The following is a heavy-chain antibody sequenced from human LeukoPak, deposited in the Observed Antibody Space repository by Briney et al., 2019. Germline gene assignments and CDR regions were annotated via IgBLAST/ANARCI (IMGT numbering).Heavy chain of an antibody. CDR3: VTFYETY. V-gene: IGHV3-74*01. CDR1: GFTFSDYW. J-gene: IGHJ4*02. D-gene: IGHD2/OR15-2a*01. Sequence: GGSLRLSCAASGFTFSDYWMHWVRQAPGKGLVWVSHINSDGSWTGYADSVKGRFTISKDNAKNTVSLQMNNLRAEDTAVYYCVTFYETYWGRGTLVTVSS. CDR2: INSDGSWT.